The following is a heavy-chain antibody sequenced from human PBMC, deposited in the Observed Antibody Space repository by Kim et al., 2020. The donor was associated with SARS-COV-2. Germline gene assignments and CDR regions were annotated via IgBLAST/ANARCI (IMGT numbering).Heavy chain of an antibody. V-gene: IGHV3-66*01. CDR2: IYSGGST. Sequence: GGSLRLSCAASGFTVSSNYMSWVRQAPGKGLEWVSVIYSGGSTYYADSVKGRFTISRDNSKNTLYLQMNSLRAEDTAVYYCARVPDYGDYEFDYWGQGTLVTVSS. CDR3: ARVPDYGDYEFDY. J-gene: IGHJ4*02. CDR1: GFTVSSNY. D-gene: IGHD4-17*01.